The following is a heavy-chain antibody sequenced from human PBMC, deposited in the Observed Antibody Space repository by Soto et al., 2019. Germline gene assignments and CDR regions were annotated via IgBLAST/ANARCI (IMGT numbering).Heavy chain of an antibody. D-gene: IGHD2-15*01. Sequence: ASVKVSCKASGYTFTSYGISWVRQAPGQGLEWMGWISAYNGNTNYAQKLQGRVTMTTDTSTSTAYMELRSLRSDDTAVYYCARYCSGGSCYSYYFDYWGQGTLVTVPQ. J-gene: IGHJ4*02. V-gene: IGHV1-18*01. CDR3: ARYCSGGSCYSYYFDY. CDR2: ISAYNGNT. CDR1: GYTFTSYG.